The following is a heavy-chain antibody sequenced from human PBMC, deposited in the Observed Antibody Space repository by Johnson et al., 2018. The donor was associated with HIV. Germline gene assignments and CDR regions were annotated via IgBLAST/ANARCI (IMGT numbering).Heavy chain of an antibody. J-gene: IGHJ3*02. CDR2: INWNGGST. CDR3: ARETGFAIFGVVKLNAFDI. CDR1: GFTFDDYA. D-gene: IGHD3-3*01. Sequence: MLLVESGGGVVRPGGSLRLSCGVSGFTFDDYAMSWVRQTPGKGLEWVSGINWNGGSTDYADSVKGRFTISRDNAKNSLYLQRNSLRAEDTALYYCARETGFAIFGVVKLNAFDIWGQGTMVTVFS. V-gene: IGHV3-20*04.